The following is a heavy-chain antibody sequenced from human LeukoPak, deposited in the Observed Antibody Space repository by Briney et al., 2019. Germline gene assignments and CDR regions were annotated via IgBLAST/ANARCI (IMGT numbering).Heavy chain of an antibody. V-gene: IGHV4-39*01. D-gene: IGHD2-2*01. CDR2: IYYSGST. Sequence: PSETLSLTCTVSGGSISSSSYYWGWIRQPPGKGLEWIGSIYYSGSTYYNPSLKSRVTISVDTSKNQFSLKLSSVTAADTAVYYCARLGLYCSNTSCPYYFDYWGQGTLVTVSS. CDR3: ARLGLYCSNTSCPYYFDY. J-gene: IGHJ4*02. CDR1: GGSISSSSYY.